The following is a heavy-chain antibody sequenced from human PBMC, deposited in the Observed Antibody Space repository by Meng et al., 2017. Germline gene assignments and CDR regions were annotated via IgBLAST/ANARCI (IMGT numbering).Heavy chain of an antibody. CDR1: GVSLSTSGVG. J-gene: IGHJ4*02. CDR2: IYWDDDK. CDR3: AHSYGSNFDY. Sequence: QIHWKDAGPTRGKPAQDRMLTCSFSGVSLSTSGVGVRWIRQPPGKALEWLALIYWDDDKRYSPSLKSGLTITKDTSKNQVVLTMTNMDPVDTATYYCAHSYGSNFDYWGQGTLVTVSS. V-gene: IGHV2-5*02. D-gene: IGHD3-10*01.